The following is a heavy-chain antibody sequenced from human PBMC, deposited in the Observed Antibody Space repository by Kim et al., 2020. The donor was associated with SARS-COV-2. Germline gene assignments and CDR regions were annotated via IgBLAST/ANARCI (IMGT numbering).Heavy chain of an antibody. CDR3: ARGPITAEIVVVVAAPLRAFDY. V-gene: IGHV4-34*01. J-gene: IGHJ4*02. D-gene: IGHD2-15*01. CDR2: INHSGST. CDR1: GGSFSGYY. Sequence: SETLSLTCAVYGGSFSGYYWSWIRQPPGKGLEWIGEINHSGSTNYNPSLKSRVTISVDTSKNQFSLKLSSVTAADTAVYYCARGPITAEIVVVVAAPLRAFDYWGQGTLVTVSS.